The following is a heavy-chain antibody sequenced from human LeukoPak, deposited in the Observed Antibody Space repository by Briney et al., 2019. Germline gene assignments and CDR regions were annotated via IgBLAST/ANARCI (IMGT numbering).Heavy chain of an antibody. CDR2: MNPNSGNT. Sequence: ASVKVSCKASGYTFTSYDINWVRQATGQGLEWMGWMNPNSGNTGYAQKFQGRVTITRNTTISTGYMELSSLRSEDTAVYYCARGQGGRIVDVGFDYWGQGTLVTVSS. J-gene: IGHJ4*02. CDR3: ARGQGGRIVDVGFDY. V-gene: IGHV1-8*03. CDR1: GYTFTSYD. D-gene: IGHD2-15*01.